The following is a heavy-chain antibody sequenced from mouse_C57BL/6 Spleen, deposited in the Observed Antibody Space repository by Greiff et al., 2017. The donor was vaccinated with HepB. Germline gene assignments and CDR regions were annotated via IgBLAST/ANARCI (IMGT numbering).Heavy chain of an antibody. J-gene: IGHJ1*03. CDR1: GFTFSSYA. V-gene: IGHV5-4*01. D-gene: IGHD1-1*01. CDR2: ISDGGSYT. CDR3: ARDGSLYGSSPIWYFDV. Sequence: EVHLVESGGGLVKPGGSLKLSCAASGFTFSSYAMSWVRQTPEKRLEWVATISDGGSYTYYPDNVKGRFTISRDNAKNNLYLQMSHLKSEDTAMYYCARDGSLYGSSPIWYFDVWGTGTTVTVSS.